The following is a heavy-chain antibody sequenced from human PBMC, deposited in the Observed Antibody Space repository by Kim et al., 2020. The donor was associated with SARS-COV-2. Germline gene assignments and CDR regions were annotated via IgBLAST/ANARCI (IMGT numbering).Heavy chain of an antibody. D-gene: IGHD6-19*01. V-gene: IGHV3-11*03. Sequence: NYADSVKGRFTISRDNAKNTLYLQMNSLRAEDTAVYYCAAYSSGWYPFDYWGQGTLVTVSS. CDR3: AAYSSGWYPFDY. J-gene: IGHJ4*02.